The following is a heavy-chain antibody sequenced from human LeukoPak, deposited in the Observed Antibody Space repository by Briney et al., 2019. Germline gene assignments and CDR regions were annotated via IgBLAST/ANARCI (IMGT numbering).Heavy chain of an antibody. CDR2: IYYSGST. V-gene: IGHV4-59*08. D-gene: IGHD4-17*01. Sequence: SETLSLTCTVSGGSISSYYWSWIRQPPGKGLEWIGYIYYSGSTNYNPSLKSRVTISVDTSKNQFSLKLSSVTAADTAVYYCARGPDTYGDYVYYFDYWGQGTLVTVSS. CDR1: GGSISSYY. CDR3: ARGPDTYGDYVYYFDY. J-gene: IGHJ4*02.